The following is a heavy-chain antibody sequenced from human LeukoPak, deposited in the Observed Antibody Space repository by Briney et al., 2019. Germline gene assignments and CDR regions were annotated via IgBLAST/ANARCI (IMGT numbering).Heavy chain of an antibody. Sequence: GGSLRLSCAASGFTFSDHAMNWVRQAPGKGLEWVSTISGSGGNTYYAGSVKGRFTISRDNSKNTLYLQMNSLRAEDTAVYYCAKSRSSSSTSCYNYWGQGTLVTVSS. J-gene: IGHJ4*02. V-gene: IGHV3-23*01. CDR1: GFTFSDHA. D-gene: IGHD2-2*02. CDR2: ISGSGGNT. CDR3: AKSRSSSSTSCYNY.